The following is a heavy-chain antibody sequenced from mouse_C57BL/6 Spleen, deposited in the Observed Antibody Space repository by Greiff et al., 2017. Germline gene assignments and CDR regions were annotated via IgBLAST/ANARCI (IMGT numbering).Heavy chain of an antibody. CDR1: GFTFSDYG. Sequence: EVKLVESGGGLVKPGGSLKLSCAASGFTFSDYGMHWVRQAPEKGLEWVAYISSGSSTIYYADTVKGRFTISSDNAKNTLFLQMTSLRSEDTAMYYCARHDYDGFDYWGQGTTLTVSS. CDR3: ARHDYDGFDY. V-gene: IGHV5-17*01. CDR2: ISSGSSTI. D-gene: IGHD2-4*01. J-gene: IGHJ2*01.